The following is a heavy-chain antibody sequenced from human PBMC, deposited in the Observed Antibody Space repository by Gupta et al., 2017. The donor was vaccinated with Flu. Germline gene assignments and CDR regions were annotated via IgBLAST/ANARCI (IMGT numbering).Heavy chain of an antibody. J-gene: IGHJ4*02. CDR3: AKESGYYDSSGYSFAGY. CDR1: GFTFSSYA. CDR2: ISGSGGST. V-gene: IGHV3-23*01. Sequence: EVPLLESGGGLVQPGGSLRLSCAASGFTFSSYAMSWVRQAPGKGLEWVSAISGSGGSTYYADSVKGRFTISRDNSKNTLYLQMNSLRAEDTAVYYCAKESGYYDSSGYSFAGYWGQGTLVTVSS. D-gene: IGHD3-22*01.